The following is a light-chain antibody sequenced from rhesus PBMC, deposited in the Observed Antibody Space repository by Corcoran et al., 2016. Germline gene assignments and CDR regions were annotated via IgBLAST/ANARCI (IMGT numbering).Light chain of an antibody. CDR1: QSVGSY. J-gene: IGKJ2*01. CDR2: GAS. Sequence: ETVVTQSPATLSLSPGERATLSCRASQSVGSYLAWYQQKPGQVPRLLIYGASSRATGIPDRVSGSGSGTDFTLTISSLEPEDVGVYYCQQSSNLYSFGQGTKVEIK. V-gene: IGKV3-24*04. CDR3: QQSSNLYS.